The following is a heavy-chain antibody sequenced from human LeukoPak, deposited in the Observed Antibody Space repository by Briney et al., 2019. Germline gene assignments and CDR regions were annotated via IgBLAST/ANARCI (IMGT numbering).Heavy chain of an antibody. Sequence: ASVKVSCKASGGTFSSYAISWVRQAPGQGLGWMGGIIPIFGTANYAQKFQGRVTITTDESTSTAYMELSSLRSEDTAVYYCASPRPGYYYDSSGSYYFDYWGQGTLVTVSS. CDR3: ASPRPGYYYDSSGSYYFDY. J-gene: IGHJ4*02. CDR2: IIPIFGTA. CDR1: GGTFSSYA. V-gene: IGHV1-69*05. D-gene: IGHD3-22*01.